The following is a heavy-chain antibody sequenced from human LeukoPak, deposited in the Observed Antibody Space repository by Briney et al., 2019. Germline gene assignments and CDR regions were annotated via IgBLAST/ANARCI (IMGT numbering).Heavy chain of an antibody. D-gene: IGHD3-3*02. Sequence: GGSLKLSCVASGITFSDYWMSWVRQAPGKGLEWVGRIKSKGDGETIDYNTPVKGRFSISRDDSKNTLYLQMNSLKDEDTAMYYCTVRSSIWSQGTLVTVSS. J-gene: IGHJ4*02. CDR1: GITFSDYW. CDR3: TVRSSI. V-gene: IGHV3-15*01. CDR2: IKSKGDGETI.